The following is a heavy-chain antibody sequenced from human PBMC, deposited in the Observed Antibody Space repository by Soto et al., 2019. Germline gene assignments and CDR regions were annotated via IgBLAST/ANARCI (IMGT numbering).Heavy chain of an antibody. J-gene: IGHJ4*02. Sequence: SETLSLTCTVSGGSISSGDYYWSWIRKPPGKGLEWIGYIYYSGSTYYTPSLKSRVTISVDTSKNQFSLKLSSVTAADTAVYYCARVDTYYDYVWGSYRPGPVDYWGQGTLVTVSS. CDR1: GGSISSGDYY. CDR3: ARVDTYYDYVWGSYRPGPVDY. V-gene: IGHV4-30-4*01. CDR2: IYYSGST. D-gene: IGHD3-16*02.